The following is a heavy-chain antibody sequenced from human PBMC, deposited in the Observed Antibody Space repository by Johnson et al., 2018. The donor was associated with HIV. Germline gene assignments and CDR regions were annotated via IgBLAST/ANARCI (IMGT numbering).Heavy chain of an antibody. V-gene: IGHV3-7*03. CDR2: INQDGSEK. Sequence: VLLVESGGGLVQPGGSLRLSCVVSGFPFSSFWMHWVRQTPGKGLEWVANINQDGSEKYYVDSARGRFTISRDNAKNSLYLQMSSLRAEDTALYYCARDKSGSYRGAFDVWGQGTMVTVSS. CDR3: ARDKSGSYRGAFDV. J-gene: IGHJ3*01. CDR1: GFPFSSFW. D-gene: IGHD1-26*01.